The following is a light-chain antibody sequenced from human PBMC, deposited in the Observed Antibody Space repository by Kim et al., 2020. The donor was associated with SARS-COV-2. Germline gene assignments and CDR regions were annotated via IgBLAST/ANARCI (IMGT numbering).Light chain of an antibody. V-gene: IGKV1-16*02. CDR1: QGISNY. J-gene: IGKJ2*01. CDR3: QQYKSYPYT. Sequence: SASVGDRVTITCRASQGISNYVVWFQQKPGKAPKSLIYAANILQSGVPSHFSGSGYGTEFTLTITSLQPEDFASYYCQQYKSYPYTFGQGTKLEI. CDR2: AAN.